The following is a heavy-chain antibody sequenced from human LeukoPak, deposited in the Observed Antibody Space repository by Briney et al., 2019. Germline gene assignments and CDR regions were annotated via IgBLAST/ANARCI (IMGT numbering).Heavy chain of an antibody. D-gene: IGHD3-10*01. CDR2: MYLSGRT. Sequence: PSQTLSLTCTVSGGSISSGSYYWSWIRQPAGKGLEWIGRMYLSGRTDYNPSLKSRATTSVDTSKNQFSLKVTSVTATDTAVYYCVRSETNHYSASGESQFDFWGQGILVTVSS. CDR3: VRSETNHYSASGESQFDF. J-gene: IGHJ4*02. CDR1: GGSISSGSYY. V-gene: IGHV4-61*02.